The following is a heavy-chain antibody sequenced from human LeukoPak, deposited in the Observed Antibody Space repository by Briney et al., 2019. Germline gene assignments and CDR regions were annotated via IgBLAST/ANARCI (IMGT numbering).Heavy chain of an antibody. J-gene: IGHJ4*02. CDR2: IDWDDDK. Sequence: SGPALVKPTQTLTLTCTFSGFSLSTSGMCGSWIRQPPGKALEWLARIDWDDDKYYSTSLKTRLTISKDTSKNQVVLTMTHMNPVDTATYYCARIQDTAMAHFDYWGQGTLVTVSS. D-gene: IGHD5-18*01. V-gene: IGHV2-70*11. CDR3: ARIQDTAMAHFDY. CDR1: GFSLSTSGMC.